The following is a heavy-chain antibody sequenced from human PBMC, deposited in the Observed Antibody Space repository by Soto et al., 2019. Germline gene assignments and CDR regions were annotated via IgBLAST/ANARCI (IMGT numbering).Heavy chain of an antibody. Sequence: GGSLRLSCIASGFTFSSHGMHWVRQAPGKGLEWVAVIWFDGGNKYYADSVKGRFTVSRDNSKNTLYLQMNSLRAEDTAVYYCGSSGRGDFTAMVNYFYYGMDVWGQGTTVTVSS. J-gene: IGHJ6*02. CDR3: GSSGRGDFTAMVNYFYYGMDV. D-gene: IGHD5-18*01. CDR2: IWFDGGNK. CDR1: GFTFSSHG. V-gene: IGHV3-33*01.